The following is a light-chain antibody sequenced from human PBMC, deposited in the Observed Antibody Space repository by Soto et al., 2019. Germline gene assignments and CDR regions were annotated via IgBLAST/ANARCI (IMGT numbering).Light chain of an antibody. J-gene: IGLJ3*02. CDR1: SGHSRYA. CDR3: QTWGTGIQV. Sequence: QLVLTQSPSVSASLGASVKLTCTLSSGHSRYAIAWHQQQPEKGPRYLMKLNSDGSHSKGDGIPDRFSGSSSGAERYLTISSLQSEDEADYYCQTWGTGIQVFGGGTKVTVL. V-gene: IGLV4-69*01. CDR2: LNSDGSH.